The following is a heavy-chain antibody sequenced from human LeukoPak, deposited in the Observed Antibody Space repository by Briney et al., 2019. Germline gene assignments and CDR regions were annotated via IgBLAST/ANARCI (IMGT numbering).Heavy chain of an antibody. D-gene: IGHD2-2*01. J-gene: IGHJ3*02. CDR3: AAGPYAAFEM. Sequence: AGGSLRLSCAASGFTFTKFWMHWVRQAPGRGLVWVSRVKDDGISTLYADSVKGRFTISRDNAKNTLYLQMNRPRADDTALYYCAAGPYAAFEMWGQGTMVTVSS. CDR2: VKDDGIST. V-gene: IGHV3-74*01. CDR1: GFTFTKFW.